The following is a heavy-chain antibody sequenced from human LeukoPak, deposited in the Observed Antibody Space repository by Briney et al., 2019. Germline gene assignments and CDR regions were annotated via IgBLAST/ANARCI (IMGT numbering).Heavy chain of an antibody. V-gene: IGHV4-59*01. CDR2: IYYSGSA. D-gene: IGHD6-25*01. J-gene: IGHJ4*02. CDR3: ARAGGVKTAALDLDY. Sequence: SETLSLTCTVSGGSISSYYWSWIRQPPGKGLEWIGNIYYSGSANHNPSLKSRVTISRDTSKNQFSLKLTSVTTADTAVYYCARAGGVKTAALDLDYWGQGTLVTVSS. CDR1: GGSISSYY.